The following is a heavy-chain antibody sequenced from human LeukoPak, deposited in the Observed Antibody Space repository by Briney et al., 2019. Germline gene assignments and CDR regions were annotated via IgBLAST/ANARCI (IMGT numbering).Heavy chain of an antibody. CDR1: GFTFSSYA. CDR3: AKAQSGYSDLEY. Sequence: GGSLRLSCAASGFTFSSYAMSWVRQAPGKGLEGVSVISGSGGTTYYADSVKGRFTISRDNSKNTLYMQMNSLRAEDTAVYYCAKAQSGYSDLEYWGQGTLVTIPS. D-gene: IGHD4-17*01. J-gene: IGHJ4*02. CDR2: ISGSGGTT. V-gene: IGHV3-23*01.